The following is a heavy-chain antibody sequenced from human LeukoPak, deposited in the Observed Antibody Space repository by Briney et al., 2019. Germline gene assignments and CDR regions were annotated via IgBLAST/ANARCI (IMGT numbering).Heavy chain of an antibody. D-gene: IGHD2-15*01. V-gene: IGHV4-59*08. CDR3: ARQRCSGNTCYRGDQLYYMDG. J-gene: IGHJ6*03. Sequence: SEPLSLTCTLSGHSINDHYWRWLRHPPGGGLEWLGYLYQSVSTNYNAAFKSRGTISIDTSKSQFSLKLTSVTAADTGVYYCARQRCSGNTCYRGDQLYYMDGWGKGATVTVS. CDR2: LYQSVST. CDR1: GHSINDHY.